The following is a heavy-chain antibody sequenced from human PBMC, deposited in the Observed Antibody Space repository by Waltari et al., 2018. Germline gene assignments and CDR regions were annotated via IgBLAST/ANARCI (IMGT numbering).Heavy chain of an antibody. Sequence: EVQLVESGGGLVKPGGSLRLSCAASGFPFNTAWMNWVRQAPGKGLEWLGRIRSKTDSGQTDYAAPVRDRFSMSRDESTHTLYLQLDSLKTEDTAVYYCATRSYSGSGSYFHFYGLDVWGQGTTVTVSS. CDR1: GFPFNTAW. CDR2: IRSKTDSGQT. J-gene: IGHJ6*02. V-gene: IGHV3-15*01. CDR3: ATRSYSGSGSYFHFYGLDV. D-gene: IGHD3-10*01.